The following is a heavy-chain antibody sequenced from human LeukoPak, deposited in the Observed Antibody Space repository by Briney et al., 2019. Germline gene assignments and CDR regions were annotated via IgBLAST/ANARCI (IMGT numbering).Heavy chain of an antibody. V-gene: IGHV3-48*04. D-gene: IGHD6-13*01. Sequence: GGSLRLSCAASGFTFSSYSMNWVRQAPGKGLEWVSYISSSSSTIYYADSVKGRFTISRDNAKNSLYLQMNSLRAEDTAVYYCAEIGGGSWYPYGMDVWGQGTTVTVSS. CDR3: AEIGGGSWYPYGMDV. CDR2: ISSSSSTI. CDR1: GFTFSSYS. J-gene: IGHJ6*02.